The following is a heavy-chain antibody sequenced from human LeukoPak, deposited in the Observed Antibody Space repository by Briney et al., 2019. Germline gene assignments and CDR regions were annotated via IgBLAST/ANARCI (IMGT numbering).Heavy chain of an antibody. CDR3: AKRGEDSNYFDY. D-gene: IGHD4-11*01. V-gene: IGHV3-30*02. CDR1: GFTFSSYG. Sequence: GGSLRLSCAASGFTFSSYGMHWVRQAPGKGLEWVAFIRYDGSNKYYADSVKGRFTISRDNSKNTLYLQMNSLRAEDMAVYYCAKRGEDSNYFDYWGQGTLVTVSS. CDR2: IRYDGSNK. J-gene: IGHJ4*02.